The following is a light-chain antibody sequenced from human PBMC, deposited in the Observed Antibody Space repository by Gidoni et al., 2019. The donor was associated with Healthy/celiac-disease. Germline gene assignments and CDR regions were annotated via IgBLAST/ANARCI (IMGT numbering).Light chain of an antibody. V-gene: IGKV1-39*01. Sequence: IQMTQSPSSLSASVGDRVTITCRASQSISSYLNWYQQKPGKAPKLLIYAASSLQSGVPSRFSGSGSGTDFTLTSSSLQPEDFATYYCQQSYSTPTFGGGTKVEIK. CDR2: AAS. CDR3: QQSYSTPT. J-gene: IGKJ4*01. CDR1: QSISSY.